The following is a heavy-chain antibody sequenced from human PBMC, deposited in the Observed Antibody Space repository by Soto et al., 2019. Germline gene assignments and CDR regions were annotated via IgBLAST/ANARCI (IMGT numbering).Heavy chain of an antibody. Sequence: PGGSLRLSCEVSGFTLGSYAMHWVRQAPGKGLEWVSVISYDGSDNYYADSVKGRFTISRDNSKNTLYLHMNSLRPEDTAVYYCARDGTTTTAAGFDHWGQGTPVTVSS. CDR1: GFTLGSYA. J-gene: IGHJ4*02. CDR2: ISYDGSDN. CDR3: ARDGTTTTAAGFDH. V-gene: IGHV3-30-3*01. D-gene: IGHD6-13*01.